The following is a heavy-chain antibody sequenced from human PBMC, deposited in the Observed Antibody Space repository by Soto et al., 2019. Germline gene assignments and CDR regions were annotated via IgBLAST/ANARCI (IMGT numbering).Heavy chain of an antibody. D-gene: IGHD6-13*01. V-gene: IGHV5-10-1*03. J-gene: IGHJ3*02. CDR1: GYSFTSYW. CDR3: ARSPHAHPIDIAAAAHGAFDI. CDR2: IDPSDSYT. Sequence: EVQLVQSGAEVKKPGESLRISCKGSGYSFTSYWISWVRQMPGKGLEWMGRIDPSDSYTNYSPSFQGHVTISADKSISTAYLQWSSLKASDTAMYYCARSPHAHPIDIAAAAHGAFDIWGQGTMVTVSS.